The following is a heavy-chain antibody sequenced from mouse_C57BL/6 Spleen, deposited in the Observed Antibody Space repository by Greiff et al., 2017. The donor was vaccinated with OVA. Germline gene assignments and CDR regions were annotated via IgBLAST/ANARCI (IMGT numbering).Heavy chain of an antibody. Sequence: DVQLVESGGGLVKPGGSLKLSCAASGFTFSSYAMSWVRQTPEKRLEWVATISDGGSYTYYPDNVKGRFTISRDNAKNNLYLQMSHLKSEDTAMYYCAREGCDYDSFDYWGQGTTLTVSS. D-gene: IGHD2-4*01. V-gene: IGHV5-4*01. CDR3: AREGCDYDSFDY. CDR1: GFTFSSYA. J-gene: IGHJ2*01. CDR2: ISDGGSYT.